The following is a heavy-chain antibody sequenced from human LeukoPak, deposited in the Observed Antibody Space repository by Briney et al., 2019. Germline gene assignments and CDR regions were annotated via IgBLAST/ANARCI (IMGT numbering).Heavy chain of an antibody. D-gene: IGHD6-6*01. CDR3: ARGPARSIAVRGWFDP. CDR1: GYTFTNYD. CDR2: MNPNSGNT. J-gene: IGHJ5*02. Sequence: ASVKVSCKASGYTFTNYDINWVRQATGQGLEWMGWMNPNSGNTGYAQKLQGRVTMTRNTSISTAYMELSSPRSEDTAVYYCARGPARSIAVRGWFDPWGQGTLVTVSS. V-gene: IGHV1-8*01.